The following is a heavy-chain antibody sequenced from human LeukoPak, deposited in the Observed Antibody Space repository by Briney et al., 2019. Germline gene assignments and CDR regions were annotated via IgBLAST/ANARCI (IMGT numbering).Heavy chain of an antibody. CDR1: GYTFTGYY. CDR2: INPNSGGT. J-gene: IGHJ4*02. CDR3: ARWSSSHDY. Sequence: ASVKVSCKASGYTFTGYYLHWVRQAPGQGLEWMGRINPNSGGTNYAQKFQGRVTMTRDTSISTAYMELSSLRSEDTAVYYCARWSSSHDYWGQGTLVTVSS. D-gene: IGHD6-13*01. V-gene: IGHV1-2*06.